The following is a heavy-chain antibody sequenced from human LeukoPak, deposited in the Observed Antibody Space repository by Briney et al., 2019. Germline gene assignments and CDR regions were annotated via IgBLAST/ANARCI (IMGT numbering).Heavy chain of an antibody. CDR2: IRSKANGGTT. D-gene: IGHD1-26*01. V-gene: IGHV3-49*04. Sequence: GGSLRLSRTAPGFNLGDYATTWVRQAPGKGLERVGFIRSKANGGTTEYAASVKGRITISRGDSKSIAFLQMNSLKTEDTAVYYCTTVGATTGPDYWGQGNLVTVSS. J-gene: IGHJ4*02. CDR3: TTVGATTGPDY. CDR1: GFNLGDYA.